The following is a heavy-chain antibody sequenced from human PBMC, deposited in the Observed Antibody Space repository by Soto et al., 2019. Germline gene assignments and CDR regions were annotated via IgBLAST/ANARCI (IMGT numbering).Heavy chain of an antibody. V-gene: IGHV1-69*06. D-gene: IGHD5-18*01. CDR3: ARVSGIGGYTYGLDY. CDR1: GGTFSSYA. CDR2: IIPVFGTG. Sequence: QVQLVQSGAEVKRPGSSVKVSCKASGGTFSSYAISWVRQAPGQGLEWMGGIIPVFGTGIYAQKLQGRVTITADKSTNTASMELSSLRYEDTAVYFCARVSGIGGYTYGLDYWGQGTVVTVSS. J-gene: IGHJ4*02.